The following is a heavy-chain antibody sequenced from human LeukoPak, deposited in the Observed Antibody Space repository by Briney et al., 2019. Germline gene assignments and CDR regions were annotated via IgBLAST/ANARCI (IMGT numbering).Heavy chain of an antibody. J-gene: IGHJ5*02. Sequence: SETLSLTCTVSGGSISSYFWSWIRQPPGKGLEWIGYIYFSGSTNYNPSLKSRVTISVDTSKNQFSLNLGSVTAADTAVYYCAREAVAGTGDNWFDPWGQGTLVTVSS. CDR3: AREAVAGTGDNWFDP. V-gene: IGHV4-59*01. CDR2: IYFSGST. D-gene: IGHD6-19*01. CDR1: GGSISSYF.